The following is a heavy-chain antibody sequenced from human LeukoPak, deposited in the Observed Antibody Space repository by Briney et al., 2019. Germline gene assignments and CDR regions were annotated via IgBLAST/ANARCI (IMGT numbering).Heavy chain of an antibody. J-gene: IGHJ6*03. CDR1: GFTFSSYW. V-gene: IGHV3-7*01. CDR3: ARAWELLFRYYYMDV. CDR2: IKQDGSEK. D-gene: IGHD1-26*01. Sequence: GGSLRLSCAASGFTFSSYWMSWVRQAPGKGLEWVANIKQDGSEKYYVDSVKGRFTISRDNAKNSLYLQMNSLRAEDTAVYYCARAWELLFRYYYMDVWGKGTTVTVSS.